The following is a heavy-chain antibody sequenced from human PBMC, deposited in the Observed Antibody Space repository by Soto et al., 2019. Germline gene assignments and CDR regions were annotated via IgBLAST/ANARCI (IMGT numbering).Heavy chain of an antibody. CDR1: GFTFSTYW. CDR3: ARGGRRSGSYADAFDI. CDR2: IKQDGSEK. D-gene: IGHD1-26*01. V-gene: IGHV3-7*03. J-gene: IGHJ3*02. Sequence: GSLRLSCAASGFTFSTYWMSWVRQAPGKGLEWVANIKQDGSEKYYVDSVKGRFTISRDNAKNSLYLQMNSLRAEDTAVYYCARGGRRSGSYADAFDIWGQGTMVTVSS.